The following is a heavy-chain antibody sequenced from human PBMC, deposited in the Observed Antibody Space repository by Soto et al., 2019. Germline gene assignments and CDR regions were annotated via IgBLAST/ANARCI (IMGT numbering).Heavy chain of an antibody. CDR2: ISWNSGSI. V-gene: IGHV3-9*01. Sequence: EVQLVESGGGLVQPGRSLRLSCEASGVTFDDYAMHWVRQAPGKGLEWVSGISWNSGSIGYADSVKGRFTISRDNAKNSLYLQMNRLRAEDTALYYFAQALSSGSTDFDYWGQGTLVTVSS. CDR1: GVTFDDYA. J-gene: IGHJ4*02. CDR3: AQALSSGSTDFDY. D-gene: IGHD6-19*01.